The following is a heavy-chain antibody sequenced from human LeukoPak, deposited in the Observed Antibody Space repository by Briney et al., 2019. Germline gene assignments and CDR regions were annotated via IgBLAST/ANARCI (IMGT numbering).Heavy chain of an antibody. D-gene: IGHD2-21*02. V-gene: IGHV4-30-4*01. CDR2: IYYSGST. CDR1: GGSISSGDYY. J-gene: IGHJ4*02. CDR3: ARETAAITNFDY. Sequence: SETLSLTCTVSGGSISSGDYYWSWIRQPPGKGLEWIGYIYYSGSTYYSPSLKSRVTISVDTSKNQFSLKLSSVTAADTAVYYCARETAAITNFDYWGQGTLVTVSS.